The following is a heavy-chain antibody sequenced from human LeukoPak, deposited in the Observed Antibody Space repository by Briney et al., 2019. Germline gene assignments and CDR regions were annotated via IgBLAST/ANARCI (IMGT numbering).Heavy chain of an antibody. CDR1: GGSISNSY. Sequence: PSETLSLTCTVSGGSISNSYWSWIRQPPGKGLERIGSIYYSGSTNYNPSLKSRVTISVDTSRNQFSLKLSSVTAADTAVYYCARGSVYTSSWHPYWGQGTLVTVSS. D-gene: IGHD6-13*01. CDR2: IYYSGST. CDR3: ARGSVYTSSWHPY. J-gene: IGHJ1*01. V-gene: IGHV4-59*01.